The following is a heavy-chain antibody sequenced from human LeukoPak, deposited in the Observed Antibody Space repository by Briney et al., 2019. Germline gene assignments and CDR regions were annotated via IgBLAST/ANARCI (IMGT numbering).Heavy chain of an antibody. Sequence: ASVKVFCKASGYTFTGYYMHWVRQAPGQGLEWMGWINPNSGGTNYAQKFQGRVTMTRDTSISTAYMELSRLRSDDTTVYYCARDDVLTGYYEDYWGQGALVTVSS. D-gene: IGHD3-9*01. CDR2: INPNSGGT. CDR1: GYTFTGYY. J-gene: IGHJ4*02. V-gene: IGHV1-2*02. CDR3: ARDDVLTGYYEDY.